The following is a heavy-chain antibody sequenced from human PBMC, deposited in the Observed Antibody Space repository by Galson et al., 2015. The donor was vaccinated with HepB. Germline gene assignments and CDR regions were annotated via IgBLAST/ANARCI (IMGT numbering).Heavy chain of an antibody. V-gene: IGHV1-24*01. Sequence: SVKVSCKVSGYTLTELSMHWVRQAPGKGLEWMGGFDPEDGETIYAQKFQGRVTMTEDTSTDTAYMELSSLRSEDTAVYYCATLKKHWLVQGVAFDIWGQGTMVTVSS. CDR3: ATLKKHWLVQGVAFDI. CDR1: GYTLTELS. D-gene: IGHD6-19*01. CDR2: FDPEDGET. J-gene: IGHJ3*02.